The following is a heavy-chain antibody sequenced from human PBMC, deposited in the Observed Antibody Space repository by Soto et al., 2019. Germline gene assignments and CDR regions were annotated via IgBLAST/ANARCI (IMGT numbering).Heavy chain of an antibody. D-gene: IGHD6-13*01. J-gene: IGHJ5*02. CDR1: GYTFTNFG. V-gene: IGHV1-18*01. CDR2: ISAYNGNT. Sequence: SVKVSCKASGYTFTNFGISWVRQAPGQGLEWMGWISAYNGNTNYAQKFQGRVTITRDTSASTAYMELSSLRSEDTAVYYCARLGIAAAWTPNWFDPWGQGTLVTVSS. CDR3: ARLGIAAAWTPNWFDP.